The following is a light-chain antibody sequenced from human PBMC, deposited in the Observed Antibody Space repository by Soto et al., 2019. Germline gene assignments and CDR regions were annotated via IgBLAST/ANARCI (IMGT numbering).Light chain of an antibody. CDR2: AAS. J-gene: IGKJ1*01. V-gene: IGKV1-6*01. Sequence: AIQMTQSPSSLSASVGDRVTITCRASQGIRSNLGWYQQKPGKAPKLLLFAASSFQSGLPSRVSGSGSGTDFTLTISSLKPEDFATYYCLQDYNFPRTFGQGTKVEIK. CDR3: LQDYNFPRT. CDR1: QGIRSN.